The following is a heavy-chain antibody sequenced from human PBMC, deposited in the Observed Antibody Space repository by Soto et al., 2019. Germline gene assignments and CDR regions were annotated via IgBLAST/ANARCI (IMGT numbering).Heavy chain of an antibody. V-gene: IGHV3-23*01. CDR1: RFTFRSYA. Sequence: GGSARLSCAVSRFTFRSYAMSWVRQALGKGLEWVSTISGRGDDTSYTDSVKGRFTISRDNSKNTLYVHMNSLRAEDTAVYYFSSAQPTCSTSSFDYWGTGTLVT. J-gene: IGHJ4*02. D-gene: IGHD2-2*01. CDR2: ISGRGDDT. CDR3: SSAQPTCSTSSFDY.